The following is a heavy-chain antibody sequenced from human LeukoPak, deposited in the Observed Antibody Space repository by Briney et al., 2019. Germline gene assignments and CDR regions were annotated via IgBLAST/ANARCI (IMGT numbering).Heavy chain of an antibody. CDR1: GFTFSTYD. V-gene: IGHV3-48*03. CDR2: ISTSRTTI. CDR3: ARSLPCHGYSPHDCGAFDI. D-gene: IGHD5-12*01. J-gene: IGHJ3*02. Sequence: GGSLRLSCAASGFTFSTYDMNLVRQAPGKGLEWVSHISTSRTTICYADAVKGRFTISRDNAKNSLYLQMNSLRAGDTAVDYCARSLPCHGYSPHDCGAFDIWGQGTMVTVSS.